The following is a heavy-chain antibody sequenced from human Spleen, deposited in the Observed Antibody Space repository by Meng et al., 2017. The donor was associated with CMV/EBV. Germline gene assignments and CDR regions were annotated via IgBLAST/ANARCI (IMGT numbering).Heavy chain of an antibody. J-gene: IGHJ4*02. Sequence: QMQLVQSGAEVKTHGAPVKVSCQASGYTFTGNLMHCVRQAPGQGLEWMGWINPNSGGTNYAQKFQGRVTMTRDTSISTAYMELSRLRSDDMAVYYCASGALPDYWGQGTLVTVSS. V-gene: IGHV1-2*02. D-gene: IGHD4/OR15-4a*01. CDR1: GYTFTGNL. CDR2: INPNSGGT. CDR3: ASGALPDY.